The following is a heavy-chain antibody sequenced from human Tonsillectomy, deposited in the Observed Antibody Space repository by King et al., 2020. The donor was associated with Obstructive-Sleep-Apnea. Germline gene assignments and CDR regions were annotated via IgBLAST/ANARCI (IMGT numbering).Heavy chain of an antibody. V-gene: IGHV4-59*01. J-gene: IGHJ4*02. CDR3: ARAVGSSGWHEY. CDR1: GGSISSYY. Sequence: VQLQESGPGLVKPSETLSLTCTVSGGSISSYYWSWIRQPPGKGLEWIAYIYYSGSTNYNPSLKRRVTISVDTSKNQFSLKLSSVTAADTAVYYCARAVGSSGWHEYWGQGSLVTVSS. D-gene: IGHD6-19*01. CDR2: IYYSGST.